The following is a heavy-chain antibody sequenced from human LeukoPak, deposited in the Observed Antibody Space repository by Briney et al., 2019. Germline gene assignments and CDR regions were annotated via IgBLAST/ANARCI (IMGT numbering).Heavy chain of an antibody. J-gene: IGHJ5*02. CDR2: INHSGST. Sequence: SETLSLTCAVYGGSFSGYYWSWIRQPPGKGLEWIGEINHSGSTNYNPSLKSRVTISVDTPKNQFSLKMSSVTAADTAVYYCARLNGGYNSLYNWFDPWGQGTLVTVSS. D-gene: IGHD3-10*01. V-gene: IGHV4-34*01. CDR1: GGSFSGYY. CDR3: ARLNGGYNSLYNWFDP.